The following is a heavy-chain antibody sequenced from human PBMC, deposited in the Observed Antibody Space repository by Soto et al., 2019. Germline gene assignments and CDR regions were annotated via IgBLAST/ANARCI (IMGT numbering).Heavy chain of an antibody. CDR1: GYTFTSYA. J-gene: IGHJ4*02. Sequence: GASVKVSCKASGYTFTSYAMHWVRQAPGQRLEWMGWINAGNGNTKYSQKFQGRVTITRDTSASTAYMELSSLRSEDTAVYYCARVISTYYYDSSGYALDYWGQGTLVTVSS. V-gene: IGHV1-3*01. CDR2: INAGNGNT. D-gene: IGHD3-22*01. CDR3: ARVISTYYYDSSGYALDY.